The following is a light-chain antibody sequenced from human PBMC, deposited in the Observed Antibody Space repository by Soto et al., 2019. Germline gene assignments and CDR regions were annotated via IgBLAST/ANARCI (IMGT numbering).Light chain of an antibody. Sequence: EIVLTQSPGTLSLSPGERATLSCRASQSVSSSYLAWYQQKPGQAPRLLIYGASSRSTGIPDRFSGSGSWTDFTLTITRLEPEDVAVYYCQQYGSSPALTFGGGTKVEIK. CDR1: QSVSSSY. CDR2: GAS. CDR3: QQYGSSPALT. V-gene: IGKV3-20*01. J-gene: IGKJ4*01.